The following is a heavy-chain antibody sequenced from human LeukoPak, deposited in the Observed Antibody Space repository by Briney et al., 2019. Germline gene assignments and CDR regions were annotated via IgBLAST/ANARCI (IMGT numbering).Heavy chain of an antibody. J-gene: IGHJ4*02. CDR1: GYTFTSYY. V-gene: IGHV1-46*01. D-gene: IGHD5-18*01. Sequence: GASVKVSCKASGYTFTSYYMHWVRQAPGQGLEWMGIINPSGGSTSYAQKFQGRVAMTRDMSTSTDYMELSSLRSEDTAVYYCARDLARGYSYDFDYWGQGTLVTVSS. CDR2: INPSGGST. CDR3: ARDLARGYSYDFDY.